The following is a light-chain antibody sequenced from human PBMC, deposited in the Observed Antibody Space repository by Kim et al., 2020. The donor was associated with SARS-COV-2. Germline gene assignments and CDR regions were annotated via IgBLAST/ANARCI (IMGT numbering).Light chain of an antibody. CDR3: NSRDSNDNVV. J-gene: IGLJ2*01. CDR2: GKN. CDR1: SLRSYY. Sequence: VAVGQTVKTTCQGDSLRSYYATRYQQKPGQAPILVIYGKNNRPSGIPDRFSGSSSGNTASLTITGTQAGDEADYYCNSRDSNDNVVFGGGTQLTVL. V-gene: IGLV3-19*01.